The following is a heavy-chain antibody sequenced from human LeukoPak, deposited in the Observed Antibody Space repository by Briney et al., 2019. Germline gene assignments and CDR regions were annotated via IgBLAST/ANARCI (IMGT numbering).Heavy chain of an antibody. CDR3: ARGGGGGYYRPYYYYGMDV. CDR2: INPNSGGT. D-gene: IGHD3-22*01. V-gene: IGHV1-2*02. J-gene: IGHJ6*02. CDR1: GYTFTGYY. Sequence: ASVTVSCKASGYTFTGYYMHWVRQAPGQGLEWVGWINPNSGGTNYEEKFQGRGTMARDTAISTAYMGLSSLRSEDTAVYCCARGGGGGYYRPYYYYGMDVWGQGTTVTVSS.